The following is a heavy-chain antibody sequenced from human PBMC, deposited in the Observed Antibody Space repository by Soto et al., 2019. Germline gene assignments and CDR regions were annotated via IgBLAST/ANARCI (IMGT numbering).Heavy chain of an antibody. CDR1: GGSISSSNW. V-gene: IGHV4-4*02. CDR3: ARKYSSKCAFDY. J-gene: IGHJ4*02. Sequence: SETLSLTCAVSGGSISSSNWWSWVRQPPGKGLEWIGEIYHIGSTNYNPSLKSRVTISVDKSKNQFSLKLSSVTAADTAVYYCARKYSSKCAFDYWGQGTLVTVSS. CDR2: IYHIGST. D-gene: IGHD6-13*01.